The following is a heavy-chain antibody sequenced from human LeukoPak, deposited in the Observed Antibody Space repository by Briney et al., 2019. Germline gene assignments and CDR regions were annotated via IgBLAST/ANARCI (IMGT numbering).Heavy chain of an antibody. Sequence: SETLSLTCAVYGGSFSGYYWSWIRQPPGKGLEWIGEINHSGSTNYNPSLKSRVTISVDTSKNQFSLKLSSVTAADTAVYYCARGYPYDFWSGYYTWFDYWGQGTPVTVSS. CDR3: ARGYPYDFWSGYYTWFDY. CDR2: INHSGST. J-gene: IGHJ4*02. V-gene: IGHV4-34*01. D-gene: IGHD3-3*01. CDR1: GGSFSGYY.